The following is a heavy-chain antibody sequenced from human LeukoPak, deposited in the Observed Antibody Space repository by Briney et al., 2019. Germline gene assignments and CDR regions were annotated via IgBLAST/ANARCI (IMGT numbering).Heavy chain of an antibody. CDR3: AGGWLPDKNYF. Sequence: PSETLSLTGTVSGGSISSYYWSWLRQPPGKGLEWSGYIYYSGSTNYNPSLKSRVTISADTSNNHFSLRLTSVTAADTAVYYCAGGWLPDKNYFWGQATLVTVSA. CDR2: IYYSGST. J-gene: IGHJ4*02. D-gene: IGHD5-24*01. CDR1: GGSISSYY. V-gene: IGHV4-59*01.